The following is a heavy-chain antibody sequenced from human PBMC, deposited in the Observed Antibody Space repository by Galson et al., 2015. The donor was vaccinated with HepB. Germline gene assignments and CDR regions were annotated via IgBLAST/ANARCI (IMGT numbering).Heavy chain of an antibody. CDR3: ARDDYGDQNYYYYYYMDV. J-gene: IGHJ6*03. CDR2: INPNSGGT. CDR1: GYTFTGYY. V-gene: IGHV1-2*02. Sequence: SVKVSCKASGYTFTGYYMHWVRQAPGQGLEWMGWINPNSGGTNYAQKFQGRVTMTRDTSISTAYMELSRLRSDDTAVYFCARDDYGDQNYYYYYYMDVWGRGTTVTVSS. D-gene: IGHD4-17*01.